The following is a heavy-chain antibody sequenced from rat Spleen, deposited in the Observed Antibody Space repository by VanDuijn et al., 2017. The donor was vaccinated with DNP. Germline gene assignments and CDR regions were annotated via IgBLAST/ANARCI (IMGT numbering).Heavy chain of an antibody. J-gene: IGHJ2*01. D-gene: IGHD1-6*01. Sequence: EVQVVESGGGLVQPGRSMTVSCAASGFTFSGYWMYWLRQAPGKGLELVASINTDGDSTYYLESVKGRFTISRANAENTVYLQMNSLRFDDTATYYCAKDPEYYGFQGYFDYWGQGVMVTVSS. CDR3: AKDPEYYGFQGYFDY. CDR2: INTDGDST. CDR1: GFTFSGYW. V-gene: IGHV5-58*01.